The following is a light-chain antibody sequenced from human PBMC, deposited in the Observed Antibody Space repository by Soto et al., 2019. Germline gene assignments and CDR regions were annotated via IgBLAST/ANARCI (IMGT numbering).Light chain of an antibody. CDR1: QSVSSN. CDR3: QQHTNWPLT. Sequence: EIVMTQSPATLSVSPGERATLSCRASQSVSSNLAWYQQKPGQAPRLLVYGASTRATGIPARFSGSGSGTQFTLTIRRLQSEDFAVYYCQQHTNWPLTFGGGTKVEIK. V-gene: IGKV3-15*01. CDR2: GAS. J-gene: IGKJ4*01.